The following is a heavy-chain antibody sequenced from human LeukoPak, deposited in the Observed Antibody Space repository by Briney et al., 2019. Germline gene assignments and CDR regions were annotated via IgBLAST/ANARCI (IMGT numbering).Heavy chain of an antibody. CDR2: ISSSSSYI. D-gene: IGHD4-17*01. J-gene: IGHJ6*03. CDR1: GFTFSSYS. Sequence: GGSLRLSCAASGFTFSSYSMNWVRQAPGKGLEWVSSISSSSSYIYYADSVKGRFTISRDNAKNSLYLQMNGLRAEDTAVYYCAGCVRAVTTYGYYYYYMDVWGKGTTVTISS. V-gene: IGHV3-21*01. CDR3: AGCVRAVTTYGYYYYYMDV.